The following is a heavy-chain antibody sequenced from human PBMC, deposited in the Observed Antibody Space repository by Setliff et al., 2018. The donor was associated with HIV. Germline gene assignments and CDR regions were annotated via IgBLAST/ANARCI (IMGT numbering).Heavy chain of an antibody. J-gene: IGHJ6*03. V-gene: IGHV1-18*01. CDR2: ISAYNGNT. CDR3: ARSQAHYYYYYMDV. Sequence: ASLKVSCKASGYTFTSYGNSWVRQAPGQGLEWMGWISAYNGNTNYAQKLQGRVTMTTDTSTSTAYMELRSLRSDDTAVYYCARSQAHYYYYYMDVWGKGTTVTVSS. CDR1: GYTFTSYG.